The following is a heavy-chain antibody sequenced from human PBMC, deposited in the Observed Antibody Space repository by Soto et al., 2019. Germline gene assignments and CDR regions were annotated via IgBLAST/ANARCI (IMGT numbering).Heavy chain of an antibody. V-gene: IGHV4-34*01. D-gene: IGHD3-16*02. CDR3: ARAVLTSRGTIVSFHRWFDP. CDR2: INHSGSI. J-gene: IGHJ5*02. CDR1: GGTFSDYY. Sequence: SETLSLTCAVYGGTFSDYYWSWIRQPPGKGLEWIGEINHSGSINYNPSLKSRVTFSVDRSKNQFSLKLSSVTAADTAVYFCARAVLTSRGTIVSFHRWFDPWGQGTPVTVSS.